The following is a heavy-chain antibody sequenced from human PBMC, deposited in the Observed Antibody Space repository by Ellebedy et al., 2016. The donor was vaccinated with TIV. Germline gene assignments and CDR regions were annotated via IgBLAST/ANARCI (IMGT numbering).Heavy chain of an antibody. CDR2: INPNSGGT. CDR3: AKSPGITIFGVAGDYFDY. V-gene: IGHV1-2*04. J-gene: IGHJ4*02. Sequence: ASVKVSCKASGYTFTDYYIHWVRQAPEQGLEWMGWINPNSGGTNYAHKFQGWVTMTRDTSLSTAYMELSRLRSDDTAVYYCAKSPGITIFGVAGDYFDYWGQGTLVTVSS. D-gene: IGHD3-3*01. CDR1: GYTFTDYY.